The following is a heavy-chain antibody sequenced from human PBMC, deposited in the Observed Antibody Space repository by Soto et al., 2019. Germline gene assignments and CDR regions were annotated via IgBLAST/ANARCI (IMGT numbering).Heavy chain of an antibody. J-gene: IGHJ4*02. V-gene: IGHV1-2*02. D-gene: IGHD5-18*01. CDR3: ATRYSYVHF. Sequence: ASVKVSCKSSGYAFTGYYIHWVRQAPGQGLEWMGWINPNSGDTNYAQKFQGRVTMTRDTSFSTAYMELSSLRSDYTAVYYCATRYSYVHFWGQGTLVTVSS. CDR1: GYAFTGYY. CDR2: INPNSGDT.